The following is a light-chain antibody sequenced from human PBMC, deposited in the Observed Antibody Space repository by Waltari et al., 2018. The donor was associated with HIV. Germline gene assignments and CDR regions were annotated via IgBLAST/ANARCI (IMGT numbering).Light chain of an antibody. CDR3: QQTFRSPLT. J-gene: IGKJ4*01. V-gene: IGKV1-39*01. CDR2: VAS. CDR1: QTMNNF. Sequence: DIQMTQSPSSVSASVRDTVPISCRASQTMNNFVNWFQQKPGEAPKLLIYVASTWQRGVPSRFSGSGSGTDFTLTISSLQPEDFATYYCQQTFRSPLTFGGGTKVEIK.